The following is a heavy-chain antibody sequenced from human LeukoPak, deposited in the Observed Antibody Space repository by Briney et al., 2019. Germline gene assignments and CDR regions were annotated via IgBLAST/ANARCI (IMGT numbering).Heavy chain of an antibody. CDR1: GRSMSSYY. CDR2: IYTSGST. Sequence: SETLSLTCTVSGRSMSSYYWSWMRQPAGKGLEWLGRIYTSGSTSYNPSLKSRDTMSGDTSKNQISLKLSSVTAADTAVYYCARDAPHVCGSSTSCYSNWFDPWGQGTLVTVSS. J-gene: IGHJ5*02. D-gene: IGHD2-2*01. V-gene: IGHV4-4*07. CDR3: ARDAPHVCGSSTSCYSNWFDP.